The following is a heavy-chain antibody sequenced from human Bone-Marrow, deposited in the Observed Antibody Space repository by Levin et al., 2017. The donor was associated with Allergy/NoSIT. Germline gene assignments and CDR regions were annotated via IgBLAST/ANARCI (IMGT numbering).Heavy chain of an antibody. CDR2: ISYDGSNK. CDR3: AKRDY. CDR1: GFTFSSYG. V-gene: IGHV3-30*18. Sequence: GGSLRLSCAASGFTFSSYGMHWVRQAPGKGLEWVAVISYDGSNKYYADSVKGRFTISRDNSKNTLYLQMNSLRAEDTAVYYCAKRDYWGQGTLVTVSS. J-gene: IGHJ4*02.